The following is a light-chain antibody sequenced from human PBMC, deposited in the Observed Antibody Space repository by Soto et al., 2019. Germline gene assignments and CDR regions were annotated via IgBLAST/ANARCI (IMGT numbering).Light chain of an antibody. Sequence: QSALTQPASVSGSPGQSMTISCTGTSSDVGGYNYVSWYQQHPGKAPKLMIYDVSNRPAGVSNRFSGSKSGNTASLTISGLQAEDEADYYSSSYTSSSTLDVVFGGGTKLTVL. J-gene: IGLJ2*01. CDR1: SSDVGGYNY. V-gene: IGLV2-14*01. CDR3: SSYTSSSTLDVV. CDR2: DVS.